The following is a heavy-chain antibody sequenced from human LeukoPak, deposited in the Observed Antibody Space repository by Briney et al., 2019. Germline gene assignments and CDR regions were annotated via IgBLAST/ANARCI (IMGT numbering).Heavy chain of an antibody. V-gene: IGHV3-9*01. J-gene: IGHJ4*02. Sequence: PGRSLRLSCVASGFTFDDYAMHWVRQAPGKGLEWVSGISWNSGSIGYADSVKGRFTISRDNAKNSLYLQMNSLRAEDTALYYCAKDIGLGSYGFYYFDYWGQGTLVTVSS. CDR2: ISWNSGSI. CDR3: AKDIGLGSYGFYYFDY. D-gene: IGHD5-18*01. CDR1: GFTFDDYA.